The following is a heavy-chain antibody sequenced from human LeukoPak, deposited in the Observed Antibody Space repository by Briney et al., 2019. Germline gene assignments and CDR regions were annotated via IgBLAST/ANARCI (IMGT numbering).Heavy chain of an antibody. D-gene: IGHD3-22*01. CDR1: GFTFSSYA. V-gene: IGHV3-23*01. CDR2: ISGSGGST. J-gene: IGHJ4*02. CDR3: AKCWYYDSSGYYYFDY. Sequence: SGGSLRLSCAASGFTFSSYAMSWVRQAPGKELEWVSAISGSGGSTYYADPVKGRFTISRDNSKNTLYLQMNSLRAEDTAVYYCAKCWYYDSSGYYYFDYWGQGTLVTVSS.